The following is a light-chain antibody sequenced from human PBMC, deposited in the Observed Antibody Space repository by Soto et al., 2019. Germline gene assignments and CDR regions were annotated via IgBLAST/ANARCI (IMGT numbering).Light chain of an antibody. J-gene: IGKJ3*01. CDR2: LGS. CDR3: MQALQTPFT. V-gene: IGKV2-28*01. Sequence: DIVMTQSPLSLPVTPGEPASISCRSSQSLLHSNGYYYLDWYLQKPGQSPQLLIYLGSNRASGAPDRFSGSGSGTDFTLKISRVEAEDVGVYYCMQALQTPFTFGPGTKVDIK. CDR1: QSLLHSNGYYY.